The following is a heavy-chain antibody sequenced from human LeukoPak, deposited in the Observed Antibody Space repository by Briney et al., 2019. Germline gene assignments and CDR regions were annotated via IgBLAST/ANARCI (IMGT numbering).Heavy chain of an antibody. CDR1: GGIFSSYG. Sequence: PGGSLSLSCATSGGIFSSYGMHWVRQAPGKGLEWVAFIRYDGSDKYYADSVKGRFTMSRDNSKKKVYLQMNSVRAEDTAVYYCAKDAWEVGATSEIDYWGQGTLVTVSS. J-gene: IGHJ4*02. CDR3: AKDAWEVGATSEIDY. V-gene: IGHV3-30*02. D-gene: IGHD1-26*01. CDR2: IRYDGSDK.